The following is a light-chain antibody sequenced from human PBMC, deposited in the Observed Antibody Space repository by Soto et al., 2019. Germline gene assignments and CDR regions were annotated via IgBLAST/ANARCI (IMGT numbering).Light chain of an antibody. CDR1: SSSIGSNT. Sequence: QSVLTQSPSASGTPGQRVTISCSGSSSSIGSNTVNWYQQLPGTAPKLLIYSNNQRPSGVPDRFSGSKSGTSASLAISGLRCEDEADYYCAAWDDSLNGPVFGGGTKVTVL. CDR2: SNN. CDR3: AAWDDSLNGPV. J-gene: IGLJ2*01. V-gene: IGLV1-44*01.